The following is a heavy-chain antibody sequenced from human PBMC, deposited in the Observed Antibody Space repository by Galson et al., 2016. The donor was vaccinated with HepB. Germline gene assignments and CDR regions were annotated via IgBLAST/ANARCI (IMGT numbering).Heavy chain of an antibody. Sequence: SVKVSCKASGYTFSNYALHLLRQAPGQRLEWMAWMNTGNGYTIYSQKFQGRVTITRDTSASTAYMEMRSLTTEDTSVYFCARGENYYDPIDVLHYWGQGTPVTVSS. J-gene: IGHJ4*02. V-gene: IGHV1-3*04. CDR2: MNTGNGYT. CDR3: ARGENYYDPIDVLHY. D-gene: IGHD3-22*01. CDR1: GYTFSNYA.